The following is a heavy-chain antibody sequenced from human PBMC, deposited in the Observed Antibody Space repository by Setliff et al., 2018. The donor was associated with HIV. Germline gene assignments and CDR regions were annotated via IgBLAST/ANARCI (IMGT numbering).Heavy chain of an antibody. CDR1: GFTFSSFA. J-gene: IGHJ4*02. V-gene: IGHV3-23*01. CDR2: ISGSGGRT. Sequence: GGSLRLSCAASGFTFSSFAMSWVRQAPGKGLEWVSTISGSGGRTYNADSAKGRFTISRDNSKNTLYLQMNSLRAEDTAVYYCAKDRSGYGDSVPFDSWGQGTLVTSPQ. D-gene: IGHD4-17*01. CDR3: AKDRSGYGDSVPFDS.